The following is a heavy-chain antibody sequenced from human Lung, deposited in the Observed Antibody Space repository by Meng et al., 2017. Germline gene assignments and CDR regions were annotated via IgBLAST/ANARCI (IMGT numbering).Heavy chain of an antibody. CDR3: GRDQGRELINH. CDR1: GGSISSGDSY. CDR2: VYHRGDT. D-gene: IGHD1-7*01. J-gene: IGHJ4*02. Sequence: QVQLQESGPGLVKPSQTLSLTCSVSGGSISSGDSYWSWIRQPPGKGLEWIGEVYHRGDTNYNPSLKSRVVISVDKSKNQFSLNLSSVTAADTAVYYCGRDQGRELINHWGQGTLVTVSS. V-gene: IGHV4-30-4*01.